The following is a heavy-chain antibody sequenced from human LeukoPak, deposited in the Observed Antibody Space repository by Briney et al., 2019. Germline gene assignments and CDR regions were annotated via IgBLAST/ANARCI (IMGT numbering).Heavy chain of an antibody. D-gene: IGHD6-13*01. J-gene: IGHJ6*03. Sequence: GASVKVSCKASGGTFSSYAMSWVRQAPGQGLEWMGGIIPFFGTANYAQKFQGRVTITADKSTSTAYMELSSLRSEDTAVYYCARVVGLTGYSSSWYSGYYYYMDVWGKGTTVTVSS. V-gene: IGHV1-69*06. CDR3: ARVVGLTGYSSSWYSGYYYYMDV. CDR2: IIPFFGTA. CDR1: GGTFSSYA.